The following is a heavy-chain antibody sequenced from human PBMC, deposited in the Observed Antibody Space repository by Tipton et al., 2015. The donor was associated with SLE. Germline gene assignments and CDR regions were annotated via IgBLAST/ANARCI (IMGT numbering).Heavy chain of an antibody. CDR1: GYTFTNYW. V-gene: IGHV5-51*04. Sequence: QSGAEVKKPGESLQISCRVSGYTFTNYWIGWARQMPGKGLEWMGIIDPGHSETRYSPSLQGQVTISVDKPISTAYLQWRSLQTTDTAVYYCARRRGGSSTADFWGQGTLVTVSS. D-gene: IGHD1-26*01. CDR2: IDPGHSET. CDR3: ARRRGGSSTADF. J-gene: IGHJ4*02.